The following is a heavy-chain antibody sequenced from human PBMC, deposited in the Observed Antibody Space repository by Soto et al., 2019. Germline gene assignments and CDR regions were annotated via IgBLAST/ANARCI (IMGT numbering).Heavy chain of an antibody. D-gene: IGHD5-12*01. CDR1: GGTFSNYA. CDR3: ARPVEMATISRSYLFY. J-gene: IGHJ4*02. Sequence: LVKVSCKASGGTFSNYAINWARQAPGQGLEWMGGIIPIFGTANYAQKFQGRVTITADESTSTAYLDLSSLRSEDTAVYYCARPVEMATISRSYLFYWGQGTLVTVSS. CDR2: IIPIFGTA. V-gene: IGHV1-69*13.